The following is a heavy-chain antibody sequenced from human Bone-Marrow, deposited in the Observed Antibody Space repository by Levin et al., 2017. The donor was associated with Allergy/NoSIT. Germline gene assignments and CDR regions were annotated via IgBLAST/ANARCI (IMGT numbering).Heavy chain of an antibody. CDR3: AHTGYCGELYFFDY. J-gene: IGHJ4*02. Sequence: SGPTLVKPTQTLTLTCTFSGFSLNSFKMGVGWIRQPPGKALEWLALIYWDDDERYSPSLKTRLTITKDTSKNQVVLTMTNMDPLDIATYYCAHTGYCGELYFFDYWGQGTLVTVSS. CDR2: IYWDDDE. V-gene: IGHV2-5*02. D-gene: IGHD2-21*02. CDR1: GFSLNSFKMG.